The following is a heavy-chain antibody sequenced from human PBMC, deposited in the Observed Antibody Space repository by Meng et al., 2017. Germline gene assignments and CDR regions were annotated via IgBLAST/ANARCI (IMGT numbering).Heavy chain of an antibody. CDR1: DGTFSSYT. V-gene: IGHV1-69*04. J-gene: IGHJ5*02. Sequence: VSELKKPVASVTVSFKSSDGTFSSYTISWVRQAPGQGLEWMGRIIPILGIANYAQKFQGRVTITADKSTSTAYMELSSLRSEDTAVYYCARDRGLEFDPWGQGTLVTVSS. CDR3: ARDRGLEFDP. D-gene: IGHD3-16*01. CDR2: IIPILGIA.